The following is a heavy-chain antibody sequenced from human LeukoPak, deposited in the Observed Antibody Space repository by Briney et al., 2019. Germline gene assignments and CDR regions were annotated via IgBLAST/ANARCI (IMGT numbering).Heavy chain of an antibody. CDR2: IKSKTDGGTT. J-gene: IGHJ5*02. CDR3: TTERSLTIFGVVIPKPNWFDP. CDR1: GFTFSNAW. V-gene: IGHV3-15*01. D-gene: IGHD3-3*01. Sequence: GGSLRLSCAASGFTFSNAWMSWVRQAPGKGLEWVGRIKSKTDGGTTDYAAPVKGRFTISRDDSKNTLYLQMNSLKTEDTAVYYCTTERSLTIFGVVIPKPNWFDPWGRGTLVTVSS.